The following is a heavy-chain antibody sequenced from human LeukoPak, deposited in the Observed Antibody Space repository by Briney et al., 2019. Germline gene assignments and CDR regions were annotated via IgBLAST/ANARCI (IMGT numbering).Heavy chain of an antibody. Sequence: SETLSLTCSVSGYSISSGDYWGWIRQPPGKGLEWIGSVYHSGYTYYNPSLKSRVTISVDTSKNQFSLKLSSVTAADTAVYYCARGWSILRGGDWFDPWGQETLVTVSS. CDR1: GYSISSGDY. D-gene: IGHD3-3*02. CDR3: ARGWSILRGGDWFDP. V-gene: IGHV4-38-2*02. J-gene: IGHJ5*02. CDR2: VYHSGYT.